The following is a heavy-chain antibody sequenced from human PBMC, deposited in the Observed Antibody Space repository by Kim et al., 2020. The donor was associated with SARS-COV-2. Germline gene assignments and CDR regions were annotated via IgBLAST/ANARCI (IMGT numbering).Heavy chain of an antibody. Sequence: SVKVSCKASGGTFSSYAISWVRQAPGQGLEWMGGIIPIFGTANYAQKFQGRVTITADESTSTAYMELSSLRSEDTAVYYCARDELFGVVTRGYYWGQGTLVTVSS. V-gene: IGHV1-69*13. CDR2: IIPIFGTA. D-gene: IGHD3-3*01. CDR3: ARDELFGVVTRGYY. CDR1: GGTFSSYA. J-gene: IGHJ4*02.